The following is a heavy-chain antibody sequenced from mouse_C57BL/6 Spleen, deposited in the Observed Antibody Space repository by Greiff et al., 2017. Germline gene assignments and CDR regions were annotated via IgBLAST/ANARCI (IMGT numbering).Heavy chain of an antibody. D-gene: IGHD1-1*01. J-gene: IGHJ2*01. CDR1: GYTFTSYW. CDR3: AREAHYGSSYSFDY. CDR2: IDPTSGGT. V-gene: IGHV1-72*01. Sequence: VQLQQPGAELVKPGASVKLSCKASGYTFTSYWMHWVKQRPGRGLEWIGRIDPTSGGTKYNQKFKSKATLTVDKSSSTAYMQLSSLTSEDSAVXYCAREAHYGSSYSFDYWGQGTTLTVSS.